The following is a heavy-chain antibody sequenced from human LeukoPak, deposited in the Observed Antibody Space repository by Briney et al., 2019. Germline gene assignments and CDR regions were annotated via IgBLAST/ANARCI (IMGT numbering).Heavy chain of an antibody. D-gene: IGHD1-26*01. V-gene: IGHV3-23*01. Sequence: PGGSLRLSCAASGFTVRNNYMSWVRQAPGKGLEWVSAISASGGSTYYADSVKGRFTISRDNSKKTLNLQMNSLRAEDTAVYYCAKLSGSYPWYFDYWGQGTLVTVSS. CDR1: GFTVRNNY. CDR3: AKLSGSYPWYFDY. CDR2: ISASGGST. J-gene: IGHJ4*02.